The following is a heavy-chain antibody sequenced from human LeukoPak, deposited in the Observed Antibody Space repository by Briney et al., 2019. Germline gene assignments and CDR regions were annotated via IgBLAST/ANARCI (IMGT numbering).Heavy chain of an antibody. CDR1: GFTFSSYA. Sequence: PGGSLRLSCAVSGFTFSSYAMSWVRRAPGKGLEWVSAISGSGGSTYYADSVKGRFTISRDNSKNTLYLQMNSLRAEDTAVYYCATVVGNYYYGMDVWGQGTTVTVSS. D-gene: IGHD1-26*01. J-gene: IGHJ6*02. V-gene: IGHV3-23*01. CDR3: ATVVGNYYYGMDV. CDR2: ISGSGGST.